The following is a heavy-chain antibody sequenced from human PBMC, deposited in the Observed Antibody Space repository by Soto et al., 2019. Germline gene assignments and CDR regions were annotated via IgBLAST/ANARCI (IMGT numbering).Heavy chain of an antibody. CDR3: AKATSSGFYYEFDY. J-gene: IGHJ4*02. D-gene: IGHD3-22*01. CDR2: ISGSGGST. V-gene: IGHV3-23*01. CDR1: GFTFSSYA. Sequence: GALRLSCAAPGFTFSSYAMSWVRQAPGKGLEWVSAISGSGGSTYYSDSVKGRFTISRDNSRNTLYLQMNSLRAEDTAVYYCAKATSSGFYYEFDYWGPGTLVTVSS.